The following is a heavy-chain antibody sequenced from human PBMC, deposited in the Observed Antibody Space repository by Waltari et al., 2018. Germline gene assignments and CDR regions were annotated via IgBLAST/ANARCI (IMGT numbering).Heavy chain of an antibody. CDR3: ASAISYHFDN. CDR1: GFTFSSYW. CDR2: INPDAIGK. D-gene: IGHD2-2*01. J-gene: IGHJ4*02. V-gene: IGHV3-7*01. Sequence: EVQLVESGGGLVQTGGSLRLSCGASGFTFSSYWMTWVRQAPGKGVEGVANINPDAIGKYFVDSVKGRFTVSRDNAKNLLYLQMNSLRVEDTAIYYCASAISYHFDNWGQGTLVTVSP.